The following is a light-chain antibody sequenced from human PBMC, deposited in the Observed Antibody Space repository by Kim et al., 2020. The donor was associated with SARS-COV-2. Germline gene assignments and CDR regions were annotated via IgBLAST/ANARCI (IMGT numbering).Light chain of an antibody. CDR2: EGT. CDR1: KLGDKY. V-gene: IGLV3-1*01. J-gene: IGLJ2*01. Sequence: SYELTQPPSVPVSPGQTASITCSGDKLGDKYACWYQQKPGQSPVLVIYEGTERPSGIPERFSGSKSGTTATLTISGTQAIDEADYYCQAWDSRTVIFGGGTQLTVL. CDR3: QAWDSRTVI.